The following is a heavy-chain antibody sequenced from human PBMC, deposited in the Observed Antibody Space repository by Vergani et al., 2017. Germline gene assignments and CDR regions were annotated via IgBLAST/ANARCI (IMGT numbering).Heavy chain of an antibody. CDR1: GGSFSGYY. Sequence: QVQLQQWGAGLLKPSETLSLTCAVYGGSFSGYYWSWIRQPAGKGLEWIGRIYTSGSTNYNPSLKSRVTISVDTSKNQFSLKLSSVTAADTAVYYCARSSISRPFDYWGQGTLVTVSS. CDR2: IYTSGST. CDR3: ARSSISRPFDY. V-gene: IGHV4-59*10. D-gene: IGHD2/OR15-2a*01. J-gene: IGHJ4*02.